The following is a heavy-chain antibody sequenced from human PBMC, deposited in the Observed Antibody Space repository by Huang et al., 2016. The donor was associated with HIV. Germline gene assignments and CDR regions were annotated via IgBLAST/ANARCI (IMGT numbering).Heavy chain of an antibody. Sequence: EVQLVESGGGLVKPGGSLRLSCVGSGLTFSALSMTWVRQTPGRGLEWVSVINSPGNQKYYADSVKRRFTISRDNSKNSLFLQMNNLRAEDTAVYFCARLTNFDDTYWGRGTLVTVSS. CDR3: ARLTNFDDTY. D-gene: IGHD2-8*01. V-gene: IGHV3-21*06. J-gene: IGHJ4*02. CDR2: INSPGNQK. CDR1: GLTFSALS.